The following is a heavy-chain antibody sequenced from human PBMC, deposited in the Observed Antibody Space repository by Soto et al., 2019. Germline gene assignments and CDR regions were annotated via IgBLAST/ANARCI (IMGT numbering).Heavy chain of an antibody. Sequence: EVQLLESGGGLVQPGGSLILSCAASGFTFSSYAMTWVRQAAGKGLEWVSSISGSGGSTYYADTVKGRFTISRDNSKNSLNLQMRSPRDVDTAVYYCARVGQLTMLRGLTTYFDNYGKDVWGLWTTVTVSS. CDR2: ISGSGGST. D-gene: IGHD3-10*01. V-gene: IGHV3-23*01. CDR1: GFTFSSYA. CDR3: ARVGQLTMLRGLTTYFDNYGKDV. J-gene: IGHJ6*02.